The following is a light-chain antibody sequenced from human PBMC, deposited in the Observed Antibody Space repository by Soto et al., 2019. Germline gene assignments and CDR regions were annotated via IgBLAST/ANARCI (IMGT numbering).Light chain of an antibody. CDR2: TAS. Sequence: DIQLTQSPSFLSASVGDRVTITCRASQGISSYLAWYQQKPGKAPKLLISTASTLQSGVPSRFSGSESGTEFTLTISSRQPEDVATYYCQQLNNYPRTFGQGTKVEIK. J-gene: IGKJ1*01. CDR1: QGISSY. CDR3: QQLNNYPRT. V-gene: IGKV1-9*01.